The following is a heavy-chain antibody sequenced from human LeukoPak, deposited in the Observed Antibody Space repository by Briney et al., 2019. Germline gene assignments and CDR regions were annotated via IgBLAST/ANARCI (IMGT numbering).Heavy chain of an antibody. D-gene: IGHD2-21*02. CDR2: IYSGGST. CDR3: ARACGGDCLYGMDV. V-gene: IGHV3-66*02. CDR1: GFTVSSNY. Sequence: PGGSLRLSCAASGFTVSSNYMSWVRQAPGRGLEWVSVIYSGGSTYYADSVKGRFTISRDNSKNTLYLQMNSLRAEDTAEYYCARACGGDCLYGMDVWGQGTTVTVSS. J-gene: IGHJ6*02.